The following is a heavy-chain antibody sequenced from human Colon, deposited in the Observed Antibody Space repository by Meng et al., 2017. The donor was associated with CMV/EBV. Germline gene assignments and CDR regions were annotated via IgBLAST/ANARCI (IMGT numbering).Heavy chain of an antibody. Sequence: GESLKISCAASGLTFNGYGLHWVRQAPGKGLEWVAFIGSDGSIKRYADPVKGRLTISRDNSKNTLWLQMHSLRPEDTALYYCAREGYSNFDHWGQGTLVTVSS. V-gene: IGHV3-30*02. CDR2: IGSDGSIK. CDR3: AREGYSNFDH. D-gene: IGHD4-11*01. J-gene: IGHJ4*02. CDR1: GLTFNGYG.